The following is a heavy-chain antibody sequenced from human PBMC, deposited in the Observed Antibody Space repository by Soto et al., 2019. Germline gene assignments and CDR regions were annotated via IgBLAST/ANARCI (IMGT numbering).Heavy chain of an antibody. CDR2: ISSTTNYI. J-gene: IGHJ4*02. CDR3: ARESEDLTSNFDY. V-gene: IGHV3-21*06. Sequence: GVSLRLSCAASGFTFTRYSMDWVRQAPGKGLEWVSSISSTTNYIYYGDSMKGRFTISRDNAKNSLYLEMNSLRAEDTAVYYCARESEDLTSNFDYWGQGTLVTVSS. CDR1: GFTFTRYS.